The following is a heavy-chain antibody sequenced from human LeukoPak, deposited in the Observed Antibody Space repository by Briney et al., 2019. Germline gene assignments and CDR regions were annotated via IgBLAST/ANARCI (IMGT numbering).Heavy chain of an antibody. CDR3: AKAYYCDFWSCYFDY. D-gene: IGHD3-3*01. Sequence: PGASLSLSCAASGFTFSSYALGWVRQAPGKGLELVWAIRGCCGSTYYADSVKGRFTISRDNSKNTLYLKMNSLIAEYTAVYYCAKAYYCDFWSCYFDYWGQGTLVTVSS. CDR1: GFTFSSYA. CDR2: IRGCCGST. J-gene: IGHJ4*02. V-gene: IGHV3-23*01.